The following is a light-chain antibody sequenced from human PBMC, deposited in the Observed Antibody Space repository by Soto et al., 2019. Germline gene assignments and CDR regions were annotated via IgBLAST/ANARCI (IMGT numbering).Light chain of an antibody. CDR3: QQYNSYSWT. J-gene: IGKJ1*01. CDR1: QTIPRW. CDR2: DAS. V-gene: IGKV1-5*01. Sequence: DIQMTQSPSTLSASVGGRVTITCRASQTIPRWMAWYQQKPGKAPKLLIYDASTLESGVPSRFSGSRSGTEFTLTISSLQPDDFATYYCQQYNSYSWTFGQGSKADIK.